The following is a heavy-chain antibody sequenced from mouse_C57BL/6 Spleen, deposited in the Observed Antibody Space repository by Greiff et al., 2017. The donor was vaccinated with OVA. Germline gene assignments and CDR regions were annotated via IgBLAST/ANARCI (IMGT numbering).Heavy chain of an antibody. D-gene: IGHD1-1*01. V-gene: IGHV1-54*01. J-gene: IGHJ1*03. CDR1: GYAFTNYL. CDR3: ARRGSSSFWYFDV. CDR2: INPGSGGT. Sequence: QVQLQQSGAELVRPGTSVKVSCKASGYAFTNYLIEWVKQRPGQGLEWIGVINPGSGGTNYNEKFKGKATLTADKSSSTAYMQLSSLTSEDSAVYFGARRGSSSFWYFDVWGTGTTVTVSS.